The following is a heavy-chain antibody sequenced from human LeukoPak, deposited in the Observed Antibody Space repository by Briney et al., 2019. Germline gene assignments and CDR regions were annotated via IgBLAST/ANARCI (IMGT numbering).Heavy chain of an antibody. CDR1: GYTFTGYY. Sequence: ASVKVSCKASGYTFTGYYMHWVRQAPGQGLERRGWINPNSGGTNYAQKFQGRVTMTRDTSISTAYMELSRLRSDDTAVYYCARGLTWASGYVVGRTRSNFDYWGQGTLVTVSS. V-gene: IGHV1-2*02. CDR2: INPNSGGT. J-gene: IGHJ4*02. CDR3: ARGLTWASGYVVGRTRSNFDY. D-gene: IGHD5-12*01.